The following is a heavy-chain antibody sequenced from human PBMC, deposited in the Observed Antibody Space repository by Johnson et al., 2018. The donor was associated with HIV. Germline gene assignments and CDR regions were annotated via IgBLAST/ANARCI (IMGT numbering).Heavy chain of an antibody. CDR2: INQDGSEM. Sequence: VQLVESGGGVVQPGRSLRLSCAASGFTFSSYAMHWVRQAPGKGLEWLANINQDGSEMYYVDSVKGRFTISRDNSKNSLYLQMNSLRTEDTALYYCAKGLGNVDAFDIWGQGTMVTVSS. CDR1: GFTFSSYA. V-gene: IGHV3-7*03. CDR3: AKGLGNVDAFDI. J-gene: IGHJ3*02. D-gene: IGHD7-27*01.